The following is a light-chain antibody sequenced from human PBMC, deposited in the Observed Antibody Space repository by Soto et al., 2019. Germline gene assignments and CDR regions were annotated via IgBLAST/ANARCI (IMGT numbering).Light chain of an antibody. V-gene: IGLV2-8*01. J-gene: IGLJ1*01. Sequence: QSVLTQPPSASGSPGQSVTISCTGTSSDVGGYNYVSWYHQHPGKAPKLMIYEVSKRPSGVPDRFSGSKSGNTASLTVSGLQAEDEADYYCISYAGSNLLYVFGTGTKVTVL. CDR2: EVS. CDR3: ISYAGSNLLYV. CDR1: SSDVGGYNY.